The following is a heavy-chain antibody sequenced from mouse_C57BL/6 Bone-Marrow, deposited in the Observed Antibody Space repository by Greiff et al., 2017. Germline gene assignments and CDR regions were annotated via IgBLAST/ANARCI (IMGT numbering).Heavy chain of an antibody. CDR1: GYTFTSYW. J-gene: IGHJ3*01. D-gene: IGHD3-2*02. CDR3: ARRGSGHGFAY. V-gene: IGHV1-55*01. Sequence: QVQLQQSGAELVKPGASVKMSCKASGYTFTSYWITWVKQRPGQGLEWIGDIYPGSGSTNYNEKFKGKATLTVDTSSSTAYMQLSSLTSEDPAVYYCARRGSGHGFAYWGQGTLVTVSA. CDR2: IYPGSGST.